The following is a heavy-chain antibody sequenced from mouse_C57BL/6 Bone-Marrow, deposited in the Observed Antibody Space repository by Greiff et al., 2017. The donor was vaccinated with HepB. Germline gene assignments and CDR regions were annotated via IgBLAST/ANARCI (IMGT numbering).Heavy chain of an antibody. D-gene: IGHD2-1*01. CDR3: ASNYPLYYDAIYY. CDR1: GYTFTSYW. V-gene: IGHV1-64*01. J-gene: IGHJ4*01. Sequence: QVQLQQPGAELVKPGASVKLSCKASGYTFTSYWMHWVKQRPGQGLEWIGMIHPNTGSTNYNEKFKSKATLTVDKSSSTAYMQLSSLTSEDAAVYFCASNYPLYYDAIYYWGQGTSVTVSS. CDR2: IHPNTGST.